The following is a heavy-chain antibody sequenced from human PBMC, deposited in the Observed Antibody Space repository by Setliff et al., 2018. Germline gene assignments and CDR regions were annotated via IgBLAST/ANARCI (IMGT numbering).Heavy chain of an antibody. V-gene: IGHV3-48*01. J-gene: IGHJ6*03. CDR1: GFTFSSYS. CDR3: VRALAYYYMDV. CDR2: ISYSSGSI. Sequence: PGESLKISCKGSGFTFSSYSMNWVRQAPGKGLEWVAHISYSSGSISYADSVKGRFTISRDNAKNPLYLQMNSLRAEDTAIYYCVRALAYYYMDVWGKGTTVTVSS.